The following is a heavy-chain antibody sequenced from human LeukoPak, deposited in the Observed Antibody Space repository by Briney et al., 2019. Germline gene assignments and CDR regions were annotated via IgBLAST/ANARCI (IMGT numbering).Heavy chain of an antibody. CDR1: KFAFSSYA. D-gene: IGHD4-23*01. Sequence: PGGSLRLSCAASKFAFSSYAMSWVRQAPGKGLEWVSLIYSGDSTYYADSVKGRFIISRDNSKNTLYLQMNSLRAEDTAVYYCARVYGGNFDYWGQGTLVTVSS. CDR2: IYSGDST. V-gene: IGHV3-53*01. J-gene: IGHJ4*02. CDR3: ARVYGGNFDY.